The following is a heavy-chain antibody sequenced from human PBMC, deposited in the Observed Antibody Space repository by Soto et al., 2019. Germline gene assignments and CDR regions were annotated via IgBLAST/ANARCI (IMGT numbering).Heavy chain of an antibody. V-gene: IGHV4-39*01. CDR2: IYGTGNT. CDR3: RSSSRYSTDV. J-gene: IGHJ6*02. D-gene: IGHD6-19*01. Sequence: QLQLQESGPGLVKPSETLSLSCTVSGGSISSSFYWGWIRQPPGKGLEWIGSIYGTGNTYYNPSLKGRVTISADTSKNQFFPNLISVTAADTAVYYCRSSSRYSTDVWGQGATVTVSS. CDR1: GGSISSSFY.